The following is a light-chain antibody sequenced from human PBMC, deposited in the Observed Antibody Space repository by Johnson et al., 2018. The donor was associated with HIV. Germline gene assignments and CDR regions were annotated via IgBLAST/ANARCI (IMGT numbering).Light chain of an antibody. Sequence: QSVLTQPPSVSAAPGQRVTISCSGSSSNIGSNYVSWYQQVPGTAPKLLIYDNTKRPSGIPDRFSGSKSGTSATLGITGLQTGDEADYYCGTWDSSLSAAVFGTGTKVTVL. CDR1: SSNIGSNY. CDR3: GTWDSSLSAAV. V-gene: IGLV1-51*01. CDR2: DNT. J-gene: IGLJ1*01.